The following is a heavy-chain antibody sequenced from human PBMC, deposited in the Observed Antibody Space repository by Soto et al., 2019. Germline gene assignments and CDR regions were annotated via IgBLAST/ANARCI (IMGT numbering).Heavy chain of an antibody. Sequence: GGSLRLSCAASGFTFSSFAMSWVRQAPERGLEWVTGISGSGRSTFYADSVKGRFTISRDNSKNTLYLQMNSLRAEDTAVYYCAKDLYSGSYYVSTSYFDYWGQG. D-gene: IGHD1-26*01. CDR1: GFTFSSFA. V-gene: IGHV3-23*01. CDR2: ISGSGRST. J-gene: IGHJ4*02. CDR3: AKDLYSGSYYVSTSYFDY.